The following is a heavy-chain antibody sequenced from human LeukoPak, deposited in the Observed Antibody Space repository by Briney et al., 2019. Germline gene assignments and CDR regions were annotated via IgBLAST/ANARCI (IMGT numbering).Heavy chain of an antibody. J-gene: IGHJ5*02. CDR2: ISSSSSYI. D-gene: IGHD2-2*01. Sequence: GGSLRLSCAASGFTFSSYNMNWVRQAPGKGLEWVSSISSSSSYIYYADSVRGRFTISRDNAKNLLYLQMNSLRAEDTAVYYCASRTEGWLDPWGQGTLVTVSS. CDR1: GFTFSSYN. V-gene: IGHV3-21*01. CDR3: ASRTEGWLDP.